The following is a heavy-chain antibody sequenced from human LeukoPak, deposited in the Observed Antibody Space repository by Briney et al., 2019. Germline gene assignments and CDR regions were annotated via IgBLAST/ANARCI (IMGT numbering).Heavy chain of an antibody. J-gene: IGHJ6*02. Sequence: KASETLSLTCTVSGGSISTYYYSWIRQPAGKGLEWIGRIYTSGSTNYNPSLKSRVTMSVDTSKSQFSLKLSSVTAADTAVYYCARAKNDEYYYYGMDAWGQGTTVTVSS. CDR1: GGSISTYY. CDR3: ARAKNDEYYYYGMDA. V-gene: IGHV4-4*07. D-gene: IGHD6-6*01. CDR2: IYTSGST.